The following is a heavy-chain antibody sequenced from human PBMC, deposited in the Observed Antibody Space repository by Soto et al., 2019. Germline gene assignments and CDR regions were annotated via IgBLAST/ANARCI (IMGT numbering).Heavy chain of an antibody. CDR3: ERVSRFGYCDYTNWFDP. V-gene: IGHV4-59*01. CDR2: IYYSGRT. D-gene: IGHD4-17*01. Sequence: SETLSLTCTVSGGSISSYYWSWIRQPPGKGLEWIGYIYYSGRTNYNASLQSRVTISVGTYKNHISVKPSTETAADTAVYHCERVSRFGYCDYTNWFDPWGHATVVTVS. J-gene: IGHJ5*02. CDR1: GGSISSYY.